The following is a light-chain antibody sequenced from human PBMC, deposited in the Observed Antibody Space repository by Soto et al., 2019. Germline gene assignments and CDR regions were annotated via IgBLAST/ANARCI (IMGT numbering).Light chain of an antibody. CDR2: GAS. J-gene: IGKJ1*01. CDR1: QSVSSSY. Sequence: EIVLTQSPGPLSLSPGERATLSCRASQSVSSSYLAWYQQKPGQAPRLLIYGASSRATGIPDRFSGSGSGTDFNLTISRLEPEDFAVYYCQQYGSSPETFGKGTKVEIK. V-gene: IGKV3-20*01. CDR3: QQYGSSPET.